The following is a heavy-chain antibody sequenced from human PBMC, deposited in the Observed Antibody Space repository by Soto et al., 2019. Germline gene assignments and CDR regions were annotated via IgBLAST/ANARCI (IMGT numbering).Heavy chain of an antibody. CDR3: ASPPDYGDYGDFDY. CDR2: ISGYNGNT. D-gene: IGHD4-17*01. Sequence: QVQLVQSGGEVKKPGASVKVSCKASGYTFTSYGVSWVRQAPGQGLEWMGWISGYNGNTNYAQKFQGRVTMTTDTSTSTAYRELRSLRSDDTAVYYCASPPDYGDYGDFDYWGQGTLVTVSS. J-gene: IGHJ4*02. V-gene: IGHV1-18*01. CDR1: GYTFTSYG.